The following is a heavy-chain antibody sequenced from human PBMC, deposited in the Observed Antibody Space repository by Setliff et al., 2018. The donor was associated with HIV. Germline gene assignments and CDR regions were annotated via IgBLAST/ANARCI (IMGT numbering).Heavy chain of an antibody. CDR2: IDPSGGST. V-gene: IGHV1-46*01. CDR1: GYTFISYF. J-gene: IGHJ1*01. D-gene: IGHD1-1*01. CDR3: ATHPRGTTQIED. Sequence: ASVKVSCKALGYTFISYFMHWVRQAPGQGLEWMGTIDPSGGSTNYAQKFQGRVTMTRDASTSTVYMDLSSLRSEDTAVYYCATHPRGTTQIEDWGQGSLVTVSS.